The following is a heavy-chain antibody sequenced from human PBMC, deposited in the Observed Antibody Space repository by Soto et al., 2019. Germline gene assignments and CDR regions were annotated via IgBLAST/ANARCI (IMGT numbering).Heavy chain of an antibody. V-gene: IGHV5-51*01. J-gene: IGHJ6*02. Sequence: GESLKISFEGSGYTFATYWIGRVRQMPGKGLEWMGIIYPGDSDTKYSPSFQGQVTISADKSISTAYLQWSSLEASDTAVYYCARWTGLPNHHSLDVWGQGTTVTVSS. CDR3: ARWTGLPNHHSLDV. CDR1: GYTFATYW. CDR2: IYPGDSDT.